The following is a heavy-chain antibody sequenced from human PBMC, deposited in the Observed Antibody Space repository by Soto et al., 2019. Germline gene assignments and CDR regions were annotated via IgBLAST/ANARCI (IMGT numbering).Heavy chain of an antibody. CDR2: ISAYNGNT. Sequence: AAVKVSFKASGYTFTSYGISWVRQAPGQGLEWMGWISAYNGNTNYAQKLQGRGTMTTDTSTSTAYMELRSLRSDDTAVYYCAREASNQYFDWLTWFDPWGQGTLVTVSS. CDR1: GYTFTSYG. J-gene: IGHJ5*02. CDR3: AREASNQYFDWLTWFDP. V-gene: IGHV1-18*04. D-gene: IGHD3-9*01.